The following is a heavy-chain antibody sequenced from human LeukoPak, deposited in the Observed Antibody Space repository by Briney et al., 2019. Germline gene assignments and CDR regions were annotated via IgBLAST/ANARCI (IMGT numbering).Heavy chain of an antibody. CDR2: MNPNSGET. J-gene: IGHJ4*02. Sequence: GASVKVSCKASGGTFSSYAISWVRQAPGQGLEWMGWMNPNSGETGYAQKFQGRVAITRNTSISTAYMEVSSLRSEDTAVYYCAPSGGNHGYYFDYWGQGTLVTVSS. D-gene: IGHD4-23*01. CDR1: GGTFSSYA. CDR3: APSGGNHGYYFDY. V-gene: IGHV1-8*03.